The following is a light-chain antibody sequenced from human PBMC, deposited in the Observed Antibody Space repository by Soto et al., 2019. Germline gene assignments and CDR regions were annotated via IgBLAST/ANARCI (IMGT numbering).Light chain of an antibody. CDR1: QGISSY. Sequence: DIQLTQSPSFLSASVGDRVTITCRASQGISSYLAWYQQKPGKAPKLLIYAASTLQSGVPSRFSGSGSGTEFTLTLISLQPEDFATYYCQQLNSYPFLTFGGGTKVEIK. CDR3: QQLNSYPFLT. V-gene: IGKV1-9*01. CDR2: AAS. J-gene: IGKJ4*01.